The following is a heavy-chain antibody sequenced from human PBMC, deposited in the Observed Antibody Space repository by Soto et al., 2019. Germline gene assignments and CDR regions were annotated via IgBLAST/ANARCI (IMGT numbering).Heavy chain of an antibody. V-gene: IGHV4-34*01. Sequence: PSETLSLTCAVYGGSFSGYYWSWIRQPPGKGLEWIGEINHSGSTNYNPPLKSRVTISVDTSKNQFSLKLSSVTAADTAVYYCARGNRATVRFLEWFPFDYWGQGTLVTVSS. CDR2: INHSGST. J-gene: IGHJ4*02. D-gene: IGHD3-3*01. CDR3: ARGNRATVRFLEWFPFDY. CDR1: GGSFSGYY.